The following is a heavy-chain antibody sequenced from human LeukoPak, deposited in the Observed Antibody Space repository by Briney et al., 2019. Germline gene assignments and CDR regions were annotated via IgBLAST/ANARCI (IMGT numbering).Heavy chain of an antibody. D-gene: IGHD6-19*01. CDR3: ATISIAVAGSAFDY. CDR1: GGTFSSYA. Sequence: GASVKFSCKASGGTFSSYAISWVGQAPGQGLDWMGRIIPILGIANYAQRFQGRVTITADKSTSTAYMELSSLRSEDTAVYYCATISIAVAGSAFDYWGQGTLVTVSS. J-gene: IGHJ4*02. CDR2: IIPILGIA. V-gene: IGHV1-69*04.